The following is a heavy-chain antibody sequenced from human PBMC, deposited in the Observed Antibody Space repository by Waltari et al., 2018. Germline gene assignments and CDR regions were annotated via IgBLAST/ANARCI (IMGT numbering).Heavy chain of an antibody. CDR1: GFIFSDCL. D-gene: IGHD3-22*01. Sequence: EEQLLESGGGLVQPGGSLKLSCAASGFIFSDCLMHWVGQAPGEGLLRVARISTDGTTTTYADSVKGRFTISRDNAKNTLYLQMNSLTAEDTAVYFCARTAFFRSSGYYFRSWGQGTLVSVSS. J-gene: IGHJ4*02. V-gene: IGHV3-74*01. CDR2: ISTDGTTT. CDR3: ARTAFFRSSGYYFRS.